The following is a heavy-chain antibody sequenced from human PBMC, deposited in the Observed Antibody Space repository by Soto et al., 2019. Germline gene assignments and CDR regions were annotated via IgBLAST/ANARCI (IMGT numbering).Heavy chain of an antibody. D-gene: IGHD2-2*01. Sequence: GGSLRLSCAASGFTFSSYSMNWVRQAPGKGLEWVSSISSSSSYIYYADSVKGRFTISRDNAKNSLYLQMNSLRAEDTAVYYCASRYCSSTSCYYNWFDPWGQGTLVTVSS. J-gene: IGHJ5*02. CDR3: ASRYCSSTSCYYNWFDP. CDR2: ISSSSSYI. CDR1: GFTFSSYS. V-gene: IGHV3-21*01.